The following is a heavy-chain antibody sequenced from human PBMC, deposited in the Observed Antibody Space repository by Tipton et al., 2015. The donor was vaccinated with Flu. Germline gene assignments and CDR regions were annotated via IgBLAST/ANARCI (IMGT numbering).Heavy chain of an antibody. CDR2: FYNNGST. CDR3: AREGDDYSSGWYAS. CDR1: GGSISTYY. Sequence: TLSLTCSVSGGSISTYYWSWIRQPAGKGLEWVGHFYNNGSTRYNPSLKNRCTMSADTSRSQFSLKVTSVTAADTAVYFCAREGDDYSSGWYASWGQGILVTVSS. J-gene: IGHJ5*02. D-gene: IGHD6-13*01. V-gene: IGHV4-4*07.